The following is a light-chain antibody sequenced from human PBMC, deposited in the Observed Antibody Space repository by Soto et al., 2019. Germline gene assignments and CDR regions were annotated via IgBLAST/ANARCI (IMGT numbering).Light chain of an antibody. CDR2: DAS. V-gene: IGKV3-20*01. Sequence: EIVLAQPPGTLSLSPGERATLSCRASQSLSGSYLAWYQQKPGQAPRLLIYDASSRATGIPDRFSGSGSGTDFTLTIRRLEPEDFAVYYCQQYDTSPTFGQGTKVDI. CDR1: QSLSGSY. CDR3: QQYDTSPT. J-gene: IGKJ1*01.